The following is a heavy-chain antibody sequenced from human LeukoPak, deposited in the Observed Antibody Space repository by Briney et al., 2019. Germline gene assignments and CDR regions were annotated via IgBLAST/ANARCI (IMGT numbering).Heavy chain of an antibody. Sequence: GGSLRLSCAASGFTFSSYGMHWVRQAPGKGLEWVAFIRYDESNKYYADSVKGRFTISRDNSKNTLYLQMNSLRAEDTAVYYCAKDQYYDSSGYYPAEYFQHWGQGTLVTVSS. J-gene: IGHJ1*01. CDR2: IRYDESNK. CDR3: AKDQYYDSSGYYPAEYFQH. CDR1: GFTFSSYG. D-gene: IGHD3-22*01. V-gene: IGHV3-30*02.